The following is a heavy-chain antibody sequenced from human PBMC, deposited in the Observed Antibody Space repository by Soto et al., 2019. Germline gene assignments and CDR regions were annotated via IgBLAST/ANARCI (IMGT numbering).Heavy chain of an antibody. CDR2: IDPSDSYT. J-gene: IGHJ4*02. Sequence: GESLQISCKGSGYSFTSYWISWVRQMPGKGLEWMGRIDPSDSYTNYSPSFRGHVTISADKSISTAYLQWSSLKASDTAMYYCARPFAYDSSGYRPFDYWGQGTLVTVSS. CDR3: ARPFAYDSSGYRPFDY. CDR1: GYSFTSYW. V-gene: IGHV5-10-1*01. D-gene: IGHD3-22*01.